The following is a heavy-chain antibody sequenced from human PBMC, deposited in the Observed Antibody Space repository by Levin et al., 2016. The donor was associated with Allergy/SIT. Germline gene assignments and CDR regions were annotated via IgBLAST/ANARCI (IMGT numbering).Heavy chain of an antibody. Sequence: SETLSLTCTVSGGSISSYYWSWIRQPPGKGLEWIGYIYYSGSTNYNPSLKSRVTISVDTSKNQFSLKLSSVTAADTAVYYCARGLWGLSDYYYGMDVWGQGTTVTVSS. CDR3: ARGLWGLSDYYYGMDV. J-gene: IGHJ6*02. V-gene: IGHV4-59*08. D-gene: IGHD7-27*01. CDR1: GGSISSYY. CDR2: IYYSGST.